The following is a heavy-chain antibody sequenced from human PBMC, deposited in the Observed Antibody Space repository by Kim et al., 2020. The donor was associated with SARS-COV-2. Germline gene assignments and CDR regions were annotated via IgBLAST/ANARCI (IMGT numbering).Heavy chain of an antibody. D-gene: IGHD2-2*01. V-gene: IGHV3-74*01. Sequence: ADSMKGRLTISRDNAKNTLYLQMNTLRAEDTAVYYCARGRVVVPAAMSYWGQGTLVTVSS. J-gene: IGHJ4*02. CDR3: ARGRVVVPAAMSY.